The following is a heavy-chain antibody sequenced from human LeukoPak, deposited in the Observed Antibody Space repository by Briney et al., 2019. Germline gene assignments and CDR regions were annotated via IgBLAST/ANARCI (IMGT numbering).Heavy chain of an antibody. Sequence: PGGSLRLSCAASGFTFSSYRMNWVRQAPGKGLEWVSYISSSSRTIYYADSVKGRFTISRDNAKNSLYLQMNSLRAEDTAVYYCARDRSQLPPTPFDYWGQGTLLTVSS. CDR2: ISSSSRTI. CDR3: ARDRSQLPPTPFDY. CDR1: GFTFSSYR. J-gene: IGHJ4*02. V-gene: IGHV3-48*01. D-gene: IGHD2-2*01.